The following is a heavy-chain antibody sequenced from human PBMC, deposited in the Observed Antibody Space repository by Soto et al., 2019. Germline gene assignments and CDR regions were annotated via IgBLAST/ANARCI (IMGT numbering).Heavy chain of an antibody. J-gene: IGHJ5*02. Sequence: GSLRLSCAASGFTFSSYSMNWVRQAPGKGLEWVSSISSSSSYIYYADSVKGRFTISRDNAKNSLYLQMNSLRAEDTAVYYCARDVQFSYRHLFDPWGQGSLVTVSS. V-gene: IGHV3-21*01. CDR2: ISSSSSYI. CDR1: GFTFSSYS. D-gene: IGHD1-1*01. CDR3: ARDVQFSYRHLFDP.